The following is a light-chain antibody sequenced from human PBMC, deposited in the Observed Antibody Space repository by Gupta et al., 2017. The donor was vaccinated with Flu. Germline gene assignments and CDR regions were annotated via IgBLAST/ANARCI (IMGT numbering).Light chain of an antibody. CDR3: GTWDNSLSAWV. J-gene: IGLJ3*02. CDR1: SSKIGKNY. V-gene: IGLV1-51*02. CDR2: ENN. Sequence: QSVLTPPPSVSAAPGQKVTISCSGSSSKIGKNYVSWYQQVPGTAPKLLIYENNKQPSGIPDRFAGSESGTSATLGITGLQTGDEADYYCGTWDNSLSAWVFGGGTKLTVL.